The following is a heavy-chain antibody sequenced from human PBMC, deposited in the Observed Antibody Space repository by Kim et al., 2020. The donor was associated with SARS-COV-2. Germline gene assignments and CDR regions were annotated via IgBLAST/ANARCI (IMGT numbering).Heavy chain of an antibody. CDR3: ARDSAQGYCSGGSCVSWFDP. D-gene: IGHD2-15*01. J-gene: IGHJ5*02. Sequence: GGSLRLSCAASGFTFSSYSMNWVRQAPGKGLEWVSSISSSSSYIYYADSVKGRFTISRDNAKNSLYLQMNSLRAEDTAVYYCARDSAQGYCSGGSCVSWFDPWGQGTLVTVSS. CDR1: GFTFSSYS. V-gene: IGHV3-21*01. CDR2: ISSSSSYI.